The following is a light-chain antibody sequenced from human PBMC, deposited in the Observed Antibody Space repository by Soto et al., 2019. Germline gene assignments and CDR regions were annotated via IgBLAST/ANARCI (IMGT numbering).Light chain of an antibody. V-gene: IGLV1-40*01. CDR1: RSNIGAGYD. CDR3: QSYDSSLSGSWV. J-gene: IGLJ2*01. CDR2: TNS. Sequence: QSVLTQPPSVSGAPGQRVTISCTGSRSNIGAGYDVHWYQQLPGTAPKLLIYTNSNRPSGVPDRFSGSKSGTSASLAITGLQAEDEADYYCQSYDSSLSGSWVFGGGTKVTVL.